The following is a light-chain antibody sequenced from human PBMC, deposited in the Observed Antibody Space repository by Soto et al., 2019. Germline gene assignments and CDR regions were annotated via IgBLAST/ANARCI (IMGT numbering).Light chain of an antibody. CDR3: QQYSYFAT. CDR2: KAS. CDR1: QSISSW. J-gene: IGKJ1*01. V-gene: IGKV1-5*03. Sequence: DIQMTQSPSTLSASVGDRVTITCRASQSISSWLTWYQQKAGQAPKLLIYKASIVESGVPSRFSGSGSGTEFSLTISSLQPDDSATYYCQQYSYFATFGQGTSVEVK.